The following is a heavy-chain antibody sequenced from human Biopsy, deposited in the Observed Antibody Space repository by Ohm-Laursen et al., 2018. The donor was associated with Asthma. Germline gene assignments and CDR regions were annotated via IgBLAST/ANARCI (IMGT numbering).Heavy chain of an antibody. J-gene: IGHJ6*02. V-gene: IGHV4-61*01. Sequence: SETLSLTCTVSGGSVSSGSYYWSWIRQPPGKELEWIGETNERGVTNNNPSLKSRVIISIDTYWNRVSLKLTSVTAADTAVYYCARGPELDVWGQGTTVTVSS. CDR2: TNERGVT. CDR1: GGSVSSGSYY. CDR3: ARGPELDV.